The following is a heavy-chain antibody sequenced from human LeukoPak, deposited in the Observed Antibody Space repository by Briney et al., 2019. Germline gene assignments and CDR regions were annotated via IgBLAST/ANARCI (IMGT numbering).Heavy chain of an antibody. CDR3: ATLVTVFDY. CDR1: GFSVSGNY. J-gene: IGHJ4*02. CDR2: IYSDGGT. V-gene: IGHV3-66*01. Sequence: PGGSLRLSCAASGFSVSGNYMTWVRQAPGKGLEWVSVIYSDGGTDYADSVKGRFTISRDNSKNTLYLQMNSLRAEDTAVYYCATLVTVFDYWGQGTLVTVSS. D-gene: IGHD4-11*01.